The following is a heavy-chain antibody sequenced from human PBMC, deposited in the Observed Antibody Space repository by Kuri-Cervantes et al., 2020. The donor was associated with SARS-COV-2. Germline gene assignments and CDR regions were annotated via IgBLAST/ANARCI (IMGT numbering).Heavy chain of an antibody. CDR3: ARWGYSSSSSGLGYYYYYMDV. CDR2: IYYSGST. V-gene: IGHV4-61*08. D-gene: IGHD6-6*01. Sequence: ESLKISCTVSGVSVTTFGSYWTWIRQPPGKGLEWIGYIYYSGSTNYNPSLKSRVTVSVDTSKNQFSLKLSSVTAADTAVYYCARWGYSSSSSGLGYYYYYMDVWSKGTTVTVSS. CDR1: GVSVTTFGSY. J-gene: IGHJ6*03.